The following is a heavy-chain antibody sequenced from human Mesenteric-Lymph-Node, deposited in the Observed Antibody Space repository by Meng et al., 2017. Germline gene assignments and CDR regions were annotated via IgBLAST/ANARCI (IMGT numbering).Heavy chain of an antibody. CDR1: GYTFTSYY. CDR2: INPSGGST. D-gene: IGHD3-22*01. J-gene: IGHJ4*02. CDR3: ARADSNYYDSSGYYYFV. V-gene: IGHV1-46*01. Sequence: ASVKVSCKASGYTFTSYYMHWVRQAPGQGLEWMGIINPSGGSTSYAQKFQGRVTMTRDTSTSTVYMELSRLRSDDTAVYYCARADSNYYDSSGYYYFVWGQGTLVTVSS.